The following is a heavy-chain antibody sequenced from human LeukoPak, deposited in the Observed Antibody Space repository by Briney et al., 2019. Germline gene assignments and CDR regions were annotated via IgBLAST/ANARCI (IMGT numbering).Heavy chain of an antibody. V-gene: IGHV3-21*01. CDR2: ISSSSYI. D-gene: IGHD6-19*01. CDR1: GFTFSSYS. CDR3: ARALEYSSGWYDY. J-gene: IGHJ4*02. Sequence: GGSLRLSCAASGFTFSSYSMNWVRQAPGKGLEWVSSISSSSYIYYADSVKGRFTISRDNAKNSLYLQMNSLRAEDTAVYYCARALEYSSGWYDYWGQGTLVTVSS.